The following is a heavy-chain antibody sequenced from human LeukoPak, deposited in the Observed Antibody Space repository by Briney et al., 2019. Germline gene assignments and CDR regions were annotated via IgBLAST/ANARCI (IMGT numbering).Heavy chain of an antibody. D-gene: IGHD2-15*01. CDR1: GYTFTGSY. J-gene: IGHJ4*02. V-gene: IGHV1-18*04. CDR2: ISAYNGNT. Sequence: ASVKVSCKASGYTFTGSYMHWVRQAPGQGLEWMGWISAYNGNTNYAQKLQGRVTMTTDTSTSTAYMELRSLRSDDTAVYYCARDAAGGGYWGQGTLVTVSS. CDR3: ARDAAGGGY.